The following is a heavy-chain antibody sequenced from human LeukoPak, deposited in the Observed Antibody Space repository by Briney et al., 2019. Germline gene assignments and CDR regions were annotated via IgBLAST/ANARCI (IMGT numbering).Heavy chain of an antibody. CDR3: AKEMRLWVTSAAFEI. V-gene: IGHV3-30*02. CDR2: IWYDGSNK. J-gene: IGHJ3*02. CDR1: GFIFCRYG. D-gene: IGHD2-21*02. Sequence: PGGSLRLSCAASGFIFCRYGMHSVRQAPGKGVEWVSLIWYDGSNKYYADSVKSRFTISRDNSKNTLYLQINSLRAEDTAVYYCAKEMRLWVTSAAFEIWGQGTMVTVSS.